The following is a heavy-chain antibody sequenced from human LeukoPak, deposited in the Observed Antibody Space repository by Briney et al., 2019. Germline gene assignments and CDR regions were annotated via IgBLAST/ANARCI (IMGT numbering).Heavy chain of an antibody. CDR3: ARGVLAAAGTFPRMDV. CDR1: GGTFISYA. CDR2: IIPIFGTA. D-gene: IGHD6-13*01. J-gene: IGHJ6*02. V-gene: IGHV1-69*13. Sequence: SVKVSCKASGGTFISYAISWVRQAPGQGLEWMGGIIPIFGTANYAQKFQGRVTITADESTSTAYMELSSLRSEDTAVYYCARGVLAAAGTFPRMDVWGQGTTVTVSS.